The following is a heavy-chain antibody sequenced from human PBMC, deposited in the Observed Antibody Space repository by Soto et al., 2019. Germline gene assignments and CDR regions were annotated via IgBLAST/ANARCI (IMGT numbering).Heavy chain of an antibody. Sequence: QVHLQESGPGLVKPSQTLSLTCTVSGGSISSSDYYWSWIRQPPGKGLEWIGYIYSSGNTYYNPSRKSRLTISVDTSKNQFSLKLNSVTAADTALYYCARVLSAAKVVTCYFDYWGQGTLVTVSS. V-gene: IGHV4-31*03. J-gene: IGHJ4*02. CDR2: IYSSGNT. D-gene: IGHD2-21*02. CDR3: ARVLSAAKVVTCYFDY. CDR1: GGSISSSDYY.